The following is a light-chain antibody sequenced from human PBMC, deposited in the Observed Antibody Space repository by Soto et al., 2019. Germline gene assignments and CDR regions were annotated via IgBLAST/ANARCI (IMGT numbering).Light chain of an antibody. CDR3: QQRNVWPTIT. CDR2: DST. J-gene: IGKJ5*01. Sequence: VLTQSPATLSLSPWERATHSFRASQSIRTSLAWYQQKSRKPPRLVVYDSTLRANGVPDRFGGSRSGTEFTLTINSLETEDFAVYYCQQRNVWPTITFGQGTRLEIK. V-gene: IGKV3-11*01. CDR1: QSIRTS.